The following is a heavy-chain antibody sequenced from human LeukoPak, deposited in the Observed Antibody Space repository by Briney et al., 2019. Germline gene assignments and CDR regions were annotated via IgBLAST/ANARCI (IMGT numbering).Heavy chain of an antibody. J-gene: IGHJ4*02. D-gene: IGHD5-24*01. CDR3: ASAEMALYYFDY. CDR2: IYYSGST. V-gene: IGHV4-59*01. Sequence: SETLSLTCTVSGGSISSYYWSWIRQPPGKGLEWIGYIYYSGSTTYNPSLKSRVTISVDTSKNQFSLKLSSVSAADTAVYYCASAEMALYYFDYWGQGTLVTVSS. CDR1: GGSISSYY.